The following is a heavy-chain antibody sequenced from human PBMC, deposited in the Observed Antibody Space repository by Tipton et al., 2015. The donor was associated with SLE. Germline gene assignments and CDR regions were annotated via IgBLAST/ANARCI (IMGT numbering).Heavy chain of an antibody. D-gene: IGHD2-2*01. J-gene: IGHJ4*02. CDR2: IYTSGST. CDR1: GGSISNNSYY. Sequence: TLSLTCTVSGGSISNNSYYWSWIRQPAGKGLEWIGRIYTSGSTNYNPSLKSRFTISVDTSKNQFSLKLTSVTAADTAVYYCARGFRSITCLDYWGQGTLVTVSS. CDR3: ARGFRSITCLDY. V-gene: IGHV4-61*02.